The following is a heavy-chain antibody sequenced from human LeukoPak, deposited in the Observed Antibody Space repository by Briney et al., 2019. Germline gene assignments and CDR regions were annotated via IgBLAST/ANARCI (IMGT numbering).Heavy chain of an antibody. J-gene: IGHJ4*02. V-gene: IGHV3-30*02. CDR1: GFIFGSYG. CDR3: AGVGATGAFDY. CDR2: IRYDGNNK. D-gene: IGHD1-26*01. Sequence: GGSLRLSCAASGFIFGSYGMHWVRQAPGKGLEWVAFIRYDGNNKYYADSVEGRFTISRDNSKNTLYLQMNSLRAEDTAVYYCAGVGATGAFDYWGQGTLVTVSS.